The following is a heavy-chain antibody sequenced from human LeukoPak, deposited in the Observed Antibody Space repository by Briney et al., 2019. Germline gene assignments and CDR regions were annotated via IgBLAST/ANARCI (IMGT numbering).Heavy chain of an antibody. CDR2: TFHSGHT. CDR3: AKLDRRSNLFDP. V-gene: IGHV4-4*02. J-gene: IGHJ5*02. D-gene: IGHD1-1*01. Sequence: PLETLSLTCAVSGGSIRNNNWWSWVRQPPGKGLEWIGETFHSGHTNYNPSLKSRVAISVDKSKNHFYLNLTSVTAADTAVYYCAKLDRRSNLFDPWGQGTLVTVS. CDR1: GGSIRNNNW.